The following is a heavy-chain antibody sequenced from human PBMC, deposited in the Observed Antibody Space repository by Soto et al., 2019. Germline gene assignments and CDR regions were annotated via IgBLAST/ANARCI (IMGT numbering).Heavy chain of an antibody. CDR1: GGSISSSHG. J-gene: IGHJ6*02. CDR2: IYHSGST. Sequence: PSESPSLACAGSGGSISSSHGWGWVRQAPGKGLEWIGEIYHSGSTNYNPSLKSRITMSVDKSKNQFSVNLSSVTAADTAVYYCVRDADETAIVPAPWLVWGRGTMVTVSS. D-gene: IGHD2-21*02. CDR3: VRDADETAIVPAPWLV. V-gene: IGHV4-4*02.